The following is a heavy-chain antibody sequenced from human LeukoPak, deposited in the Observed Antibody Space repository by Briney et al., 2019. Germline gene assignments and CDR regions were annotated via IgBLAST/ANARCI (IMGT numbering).Heavy chain of an antibody. V-gene: IGHV3-7*01. CDR2: IKHDGSEK. Sequence: GGSLRLSCAASGYIFTNYFMSWVRQAPGKGLEWVASIKHDGSEKYYVDSVRGRFTISRDNTMNSLYLQMSSLRAEDTAVYYCATDRGWRTSGYYLYYFEYWGQGTLVTYSS. CDR1: GYIFTNYF. D-gene: IGHD3-3*01. CDR3: ATDRGWRTSGYYLYYFEY. J-gene: IGHJ4*02.